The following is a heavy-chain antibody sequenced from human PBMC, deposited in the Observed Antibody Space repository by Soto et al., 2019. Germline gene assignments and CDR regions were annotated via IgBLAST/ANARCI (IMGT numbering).Heavy chain of an antibody. V-gene: IGHV4-59*01. CDR3: ARAIRFLESRGGYGMDV. Sequence: SETLSLTCTASGGSISSYYWSWIRQPPGKGLEWIGYIYYSGSTNYNPSLKSRVTISVDTSKNQFSLKLSSVTAADTAVYYCARAIRFLESRGGYGMDVWGQGTTVTVSS. J-gene: IGHJ6*02. CDR2: IYYSGST. D-gene: IGHD3-3*01. CDR1: GGSISSYY.